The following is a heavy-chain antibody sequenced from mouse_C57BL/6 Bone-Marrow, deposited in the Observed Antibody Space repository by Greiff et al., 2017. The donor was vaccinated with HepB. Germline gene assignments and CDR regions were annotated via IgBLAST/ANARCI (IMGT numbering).Heavy chain of an antibody. CDR1: GYAFTNYL. CDR2: INPGSGGT. CDR3: AREGFSTTVVANWYFDV. J-gene: IGHJ1*03. V-gene: IGHV1-54*01. D-gene: IGHD1-1*01. Sequence: QVQLQQSGAELVRPGTSVKVSCKASGYAFTNYLIEWVKQRPGQGLEWIGVINPGSGGTNYNEKFKGKATLTADKSSSTAYMQLSRLTSEDSAVYFCAREGFSTTVVANWYFDVWGTGTTVTVSS.